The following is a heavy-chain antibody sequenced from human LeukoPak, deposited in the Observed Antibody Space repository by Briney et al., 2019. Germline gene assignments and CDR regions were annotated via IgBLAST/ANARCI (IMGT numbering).Heavy chain of an antibody. D-gene: IGHD3-9*01. CDR2: INTYSANT. V-gene: IGHV1-2*02. CDR3: AKDWHILTGRNCFDP. Sequence: GASVKVSCKASGYTFTGYYMHWVRQAPGQGLEWMGWINTYSANTNYAQKFQGRVTMSTDTSTSTAYMELRSLRFDDTAIYYCAKDWHILTGRNCFDPWGQGTLVTVSS. J-gene: IGHJ5*02. CDR1: GYTFTGYY.